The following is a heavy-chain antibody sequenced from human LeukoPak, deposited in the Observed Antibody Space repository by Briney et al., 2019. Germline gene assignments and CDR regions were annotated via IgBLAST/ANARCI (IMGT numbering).Heavy chain of an antibody. D-gene: IGHD4-17*01. Sequence: SLRLSCAASGFTFDDYAMHWVRQAPGKGLEWVSGISWNSGSIGYADSVKGRFTISRDNAKNSLYLQMNSLRAEDTALYYCAKAWGFYGDYTPYYFDYWGQGTLVTVSS. CDR2: ISWNSGSI. J-gene: IGHJ4*02. V-gene: IGHV3-9*01. CDR1: GFTFDDYA. CDR3: AKAWGFYGDYTPYYFDY.